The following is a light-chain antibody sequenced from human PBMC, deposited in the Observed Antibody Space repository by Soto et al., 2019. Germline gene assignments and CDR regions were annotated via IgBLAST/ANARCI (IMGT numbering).Light chain of an antibody. J-gene: IGKJ1*01. CDR3: LQYNSYPWT. CDR1: QSISSW. V-gene: IGKV1-5*01. CDR2: AVS. Sequence: DIQMTQSPSTLSASVGDRFTITCRASQSISSWLAWYQQKPGKAPKCLIYAVSSLRSGVPSRFSGSGSGTEFTLTISSLQPEDFATYYCLQYNSYPWTFGQGTKVDI.